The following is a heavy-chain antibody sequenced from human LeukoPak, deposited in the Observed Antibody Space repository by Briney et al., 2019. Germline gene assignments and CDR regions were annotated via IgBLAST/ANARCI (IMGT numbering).Heavy chain of an antibody. D-gene: IGHD3-22*01. Sequence: GGSLRLSCAASGFTFSGSAMHWVRQASGKGLGWVGRIRSKANSYATAYAASVKGRFTISRDDSKNTAYLQMNSLKTEDTAVYYCTRYGDSSGRPFDYWGQGTLVTVSS. CDR3: TRYGDSSGRPFDY. CDR1: GFTFSGSA. V-gene: IGHV3-73*01. CDR2: IRSKANSYAT. J-gene: IGHJ4*02.